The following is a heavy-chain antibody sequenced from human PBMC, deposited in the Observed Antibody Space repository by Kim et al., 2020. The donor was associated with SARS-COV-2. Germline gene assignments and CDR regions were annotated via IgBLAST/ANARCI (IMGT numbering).Heavy chain of an antibody. V-gene: IGHV1-3*01. CDR2: INAGNGNT. CDR1: GYTFTSYA. D-gene: IGHD6-13*01. J-gene: IGHJ5*02. Sequence: ASVKVSCKASGYTFTSYAMHWVRQAPGQRLEWMGWINAGNGNTKYSQKFQGRVTITRDTSASTAYMELSSLRSEDTAVYYCARDPFIAAAGFNRFDPWGQGTLVTVSS. CDR3: ARDPFIAAAGFNRFDP.